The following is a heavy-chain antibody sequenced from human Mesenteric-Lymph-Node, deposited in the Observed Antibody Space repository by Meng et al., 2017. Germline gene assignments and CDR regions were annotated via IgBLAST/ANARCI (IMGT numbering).Heavy chain of an antibody. CDR2: IYHGVNI. CDR1: GDSITSGDYS. D-gene: IGHD3-10*01. J-gene: IGHJ5*02. V-gene: IGHV4-30-2*01. Sequence: QVPVSESGSGLVRPSQTLSLTCAVSGDSITSGDYSWTWIRQPPGKGLEWIGYIYHGVNIYYTPSLRSRVTISVDKSRNQFSLKLTSVSAADTAVYYCVRDTRRGGGWFDPWGQGTLVTVSS. CDR3: VRDTRRGGGWFDP.